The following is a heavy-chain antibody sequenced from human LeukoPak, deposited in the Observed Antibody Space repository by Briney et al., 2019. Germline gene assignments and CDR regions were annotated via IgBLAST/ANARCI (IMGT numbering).Heavy chain of an antibody. CDR2: IFHTGGT. J-gene: IGHJ4*02. D-gene: IGHD5-24*01. V-gene: IGHV4-59*03. Sequence: SETLSLTCTVSGGSIRNYYWSWIRQPPGKRLEWIGYIFHTGGTNYTPSLKSRVTISVDTSKNQFSLMLRSVTAADTAVYYCARVDDYNCLDYWGRGALVTVSS. CDR1: GGSIRNYY. CDR3: ARVDDYNCLDY.